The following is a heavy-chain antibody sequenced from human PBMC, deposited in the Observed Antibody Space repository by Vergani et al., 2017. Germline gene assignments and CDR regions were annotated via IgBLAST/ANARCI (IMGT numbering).Heavy chain of an antibody. Sequence: EVQLVESGGGLVQPGRSLRLSCAASGFTFSSYAMSWVRQAPGKGLEWVGRIKSKTDGGTTDYAAPVKGRFTISRDDSKNTLYLQMNSLKTEDTAVYYCTTDLRGIAVAGTNYWGQGTLVTVSS. CDR3: TTDLRGIAVAGTNY. CDR1: GFTFSSYA. CDR2: IKSKTDGGTT. J-gene: IGHJ4*02. D-gene: IGHD6-19*01. V-gene: IGHV3-15*01.